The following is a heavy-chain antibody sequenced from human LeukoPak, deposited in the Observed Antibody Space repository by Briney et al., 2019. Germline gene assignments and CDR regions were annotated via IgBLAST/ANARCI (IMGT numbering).Heavy chain of an antibody. CDR1: GGSFSGYY. CDR2: IYYSGST. V-gene: IGHV4-59*01. Sequence: PSETLSLTCAVYGGSFSGYYWSWIRQPPGKGLEWIGYIYYSGSTNYNPSLKSRVTISVDTSKNQFSLKLSSVTAADTAVYYCARDRNLAAAGDGFDPWGQGTLVTVSS. CDR3: ARDRNLAAAGDGFDP. D-gene: IGHD6-13*01. J-gene: IGHJ5*02.